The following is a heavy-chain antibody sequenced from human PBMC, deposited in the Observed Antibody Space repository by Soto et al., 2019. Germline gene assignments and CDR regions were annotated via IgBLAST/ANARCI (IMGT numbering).Heavy chain of an antibody. CDR3: ARDLTDYAGCYFDY. J-gene: IGHJ4*02. CDR2: ISASGATI. Sequence: LRLSCAVSSFALSTYSINWIRQAPGKGLEWISYISASGATIYYADSVTGRFTISRDIANNSVYLQMSSLRDEDTAVYYCARDLTDYAGCYFDYCDQGPLVTGSS. CDR1: SFALSTYS. V-gene: IGHV3-48*02. D-gene: IGHD3-9*01.